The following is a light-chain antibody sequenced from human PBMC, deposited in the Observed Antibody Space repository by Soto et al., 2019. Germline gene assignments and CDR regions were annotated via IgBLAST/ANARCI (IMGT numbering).Light chain of an antibody. J-gene: IGKJ1*01. CDR3: QQSYTTPWT. CDR2: GAS. CDR1: ESVSGSY. Sequence: VLTPSPGTLSLSPGERAALSCRASESVSGSYIAWYQQKVGQSPRLLIYGASNRATGIPDRFSGSASGTDFTLTISSLQPEDFATYYCQQSYTTPWTFGQGTKVDI. V-gene: IGKV3-20*01.